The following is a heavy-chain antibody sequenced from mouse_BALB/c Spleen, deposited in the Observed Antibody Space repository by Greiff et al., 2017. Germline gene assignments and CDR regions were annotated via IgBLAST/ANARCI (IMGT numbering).Heavy chain of an antibody. CDR1: GYSITSDYA. J-gene: IGHJ3*01. CDR2: ISYSGST. Sequence: EVKLQESGPGLVKPSQSLSLTCTVTGYSITSDYAWNWIRQFPGNKLEWMGYISYSGSTSYNPSLKSRISITRDTSKNQFFLQLNSVTTEDTATYYCATWGGFAYWGQGTLVTVSA. CDR3: ATWGGFAY. V-gene: IGHV3-2*02.